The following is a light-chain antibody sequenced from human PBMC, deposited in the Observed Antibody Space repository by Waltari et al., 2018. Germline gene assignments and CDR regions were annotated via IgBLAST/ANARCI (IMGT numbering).Light chain of an antibody. CDR2: DAS. CDR1: QSVSIK. CDR3: QQRANWPIT. V-gene: IGKV3-15*01. J-gene: IGKJ5*01. Sequence: EIVMTQSPANLSVSPGESATLSCRASQSVSIKLAWYQQKPGQAPRLLISDASTRATVIPVRFSGSGSGTDFTLTISSLEPEDFAVYYCQQRANWPITFGQGTRLEIK.